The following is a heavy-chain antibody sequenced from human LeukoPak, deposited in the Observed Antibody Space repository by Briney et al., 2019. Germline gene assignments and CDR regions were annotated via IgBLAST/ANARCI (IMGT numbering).Heavy chain of an antibody. CDR1: GGSISSYY. CDR2: IYYSGST. Sequence: SETLSLTCTVSGGSISSYYWSWIRQPPGKGLEWIGYIYYSGSTNYNPSLKSRVTISVDTSKNQFSLKLSSVTAADTAVYYCASYYCGGDCYPYDAFDIWGQGTMVTVSS. V-gene: IGHV4-59*08. J-gene: IGHJ3*02. CDR3: ASYYCGGDCYPYDAFDI. D-gene: IGHD2-21*02.